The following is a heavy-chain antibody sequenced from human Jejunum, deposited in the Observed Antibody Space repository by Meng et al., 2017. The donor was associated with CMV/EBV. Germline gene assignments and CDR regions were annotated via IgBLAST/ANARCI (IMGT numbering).Heavy chain of an antibody. Sequence: ESFSGYYGSWSRQPPGKGLEWIGEIDHSGSTNYSPSLKSRVTISVDASKSQFSLRLSSVTAADTAIYYCARGYHGPGIAVTGADIDYWGQGTLVTVSS. CDR1: ESFSGYY. CDR2: IDHSGST. CDR3: ARGYHGPGIAVTGADIDY. J-gene: IGHJ4*02. V-gene: IGHV4-34*01. D-gene: IGHD6-19*01.